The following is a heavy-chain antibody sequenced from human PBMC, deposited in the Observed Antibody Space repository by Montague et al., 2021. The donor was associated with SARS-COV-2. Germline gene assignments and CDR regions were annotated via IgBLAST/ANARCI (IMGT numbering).Heavy chain of an antibody. D-gene: IGHD1-1*01. CDR2: TYYRSKWYN. Sequence: CAISGDSVSLNSATWNWVRQSPSRGLEWLGRTYYRSKWYNDYAVSVRCRVTINPDTSKNQFSLQLNSVTPEDNAIYYCTSGREGNYNVMDVWGQGTPVAVSS. J-gene: IGHJ6*02. CDR1: GDSVSLNSAT. V-gene: IGHV6-1*01. CDR3: TSGREGNYNVMDV.